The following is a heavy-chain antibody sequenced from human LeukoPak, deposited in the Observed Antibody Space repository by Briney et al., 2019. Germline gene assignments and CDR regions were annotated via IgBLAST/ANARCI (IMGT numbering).Heavy chain of an antibody. J-gene: IGHJ5*02. CDR2: IYNDGSTT. D-gene: IGHD4-17*01. V-gene: IGHV3-74*01. CDR1: GFMFSKSW. Sequence: GGFLRLSCAASGFMFSKSWMHWVRQVPGKGLVWVARIYNDGSTTNYADSVKGRFTISRDNAANTLFLQMSSLRAEDTAVYYCAREKDDHGDPGPLDAWGQGDLVTVSS. CDR3: AREKDDHGDPGPLDA.